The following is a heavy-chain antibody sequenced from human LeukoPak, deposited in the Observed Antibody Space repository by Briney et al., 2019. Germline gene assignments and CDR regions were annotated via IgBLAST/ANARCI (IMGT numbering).Heavy chain of an antibody. Sequence: TGGSLRLSCAASGFTFSSYEMNWVRQAPGKGLEWVSYISSSGSTIYYADSVKGRFTISRDNAKNSLYLQMNSLRAEDTAVYYCAREGHSSGWYSSYYYYYYMDVWGKGTTVTISS. CDR2: ISSSGSTI. CDR1: GFTFSSYE. D-gene: IGHD6-19*01. J-gene: IGHJ6*03. V-gene: IGHV3-48*03. CDR3: AREGHSSGWYSSYYYYYYMDV.